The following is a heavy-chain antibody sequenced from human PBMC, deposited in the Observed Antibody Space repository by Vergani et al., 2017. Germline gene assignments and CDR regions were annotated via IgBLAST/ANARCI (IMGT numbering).Heavy chain of an antibody. J-gene: IGHJ6*02. CDR3: ARASGDSYYYYGMDV. Sequence: QVQLVQSGAEVKKPGASVKVSCKASRYTFTDYYMHWVRPAPGQGLAWMGWINPKTGGTNSAQKFEGRVTLTRDTSISTAYMELSRLRSDDTAVYYCARASGDSYYYYGMDVWGQGASVTVSS. V-gene: IGHV1-2*02. CDR2: INPKTGGT. CDR1: RYTFTDYY. D-gene: IGHD4-17*01.